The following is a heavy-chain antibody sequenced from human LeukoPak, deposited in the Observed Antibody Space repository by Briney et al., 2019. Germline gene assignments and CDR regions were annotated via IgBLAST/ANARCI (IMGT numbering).Heavy chain of an antibody. V-gene: IGHV1-46*01. CDR3: ARGRNYYDTSGYYYEGDAFDI. CDR2: INPSGGSI. CDR1: GHIFTSYY. Sequence: ASVKVSCKASGHIFTSYYMYWVRQAPGQGLEWMGIINPSGGSIRYAQKFQGRVTMTRDTSTSTVYMELSSLRSEDTAVYCCARGRNYYDTSGYYYEGDAFDIWGQGTMVTVSS. D-gene: IGHD3-22*01. J-gene: IGHJ3*02.